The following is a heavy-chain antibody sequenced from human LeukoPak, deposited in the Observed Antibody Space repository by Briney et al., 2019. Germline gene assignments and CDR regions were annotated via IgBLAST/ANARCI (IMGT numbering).Heavy chain of an antibody. CDR3: ARTLAGDAFDI. V-gene: IGHV4-59*08. D-gene: IGHD6-19*01. CDR1: GASVSDYY. CDR2: VYNSGIT. J-gene: IGHJ3*02. Sequence: SETLSLTCSVSGASVSDYYCNWIRQPPGKGLEWIGYVYNSGITNYNPSLRSRVTISVDTSKNQFSLKLSSVTAADTAVYYCARTLAGDAFDIWGQGTMVTVSS.